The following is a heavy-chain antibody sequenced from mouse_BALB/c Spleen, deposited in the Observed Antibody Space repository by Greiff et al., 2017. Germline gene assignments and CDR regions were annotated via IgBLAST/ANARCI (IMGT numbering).Heavy chain of an antibody. D-gene: IGHD1-2*01. J-gene: IGHJ3*01. CDR2: ISSGSSTI. Sequence: EVKLMESGGGLVQPGGSRKLSCAASGFTFSSFGMHWVRQAPEKGLEWVAYISSGSSTIYYADTVKGRFTISRDNPKNTLFLQMTSLRSEDTAMYYCARSKAETTAQAYWGQGTLVTVSA. V-gene: IGHV5-17*02. CDR3: ARSKAETTAQAY. CDR1: GFTFSSFG.